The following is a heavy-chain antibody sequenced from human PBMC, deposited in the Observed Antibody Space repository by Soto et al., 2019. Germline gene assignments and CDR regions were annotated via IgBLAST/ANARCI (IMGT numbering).Heavy chain of an antibody. J-gene: IGHJ3*02. V-gene: IGHV1-3*01. D-gene: IGHD3-10*01. CDR1: GYTFTSYA. CDR2: INAGNGNT. CDR3: ARDSVFDAFDI. Sequence: QVQLVQSGAEVKKPGASVKVSCKASGYTFTSYAMHWVRQAPGQRLEWMGWINAGNGNTKYSQKFQGRVTITRDTSASTAYMELSSLRSEDTAEYYCARDSVFDAFDIWGQGTMVTVSS.